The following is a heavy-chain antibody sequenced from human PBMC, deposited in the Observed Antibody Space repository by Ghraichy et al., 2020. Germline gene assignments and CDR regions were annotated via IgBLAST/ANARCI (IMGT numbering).Heavy chain of an antibody. V-gene: IGHV1-2*02. CDR3: ARVGIGYREKYFDY. CDR2: INPSSGGT. CDR1: GYTFTAYY. J-gene: IGHJ4*02. Sequence: ASVKVSCKASGYTFTAYYIHWVRQAPGQGLEWMGWINPSSGGTDYAQKFQGRVTMTSDTSINTAFMEVTRLTSDDTAVYYCARVGIGYREKYFDYWGQGALVTVSS. D-gene: IGHD5-24*01.